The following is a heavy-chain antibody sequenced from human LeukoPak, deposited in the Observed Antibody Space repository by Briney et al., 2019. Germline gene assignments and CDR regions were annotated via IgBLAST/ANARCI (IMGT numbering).Heavy chain of an antibody. V-gene: IGHV3-30*03. CDR1: GFTFSAYG. CDR2: ISYDGSDT. J-gene: IGHJ4*02. CDR3: AREVPATAMFFGY. Sequence: GGSLRLSCAASGFTFSAYGSHWVRQAPGKGLEWVSVISYDGSDTYYADSVKVRFSISRDNSKNILYLQMNSLRVEDTAVYYCAREVPATAMFFGYWGQGTLVTVSS. D-gene: IGHD2-2*01.